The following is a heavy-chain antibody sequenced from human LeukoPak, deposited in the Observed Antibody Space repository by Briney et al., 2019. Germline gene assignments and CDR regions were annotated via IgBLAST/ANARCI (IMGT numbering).Heavy chain of an antibody. CDR3: AKMEGQRLYAYCMAV. J-gene: IGHJ6*03. D-gene: IGHD5/OR15-5a*01. CDR2: MSGSGYYT. Sequence: GGSLRLSCAASGFAFSNFAMSWVRQAPGQGLEWVSAMSGSGYYTYYVESLKGRFTISRDNSKNTVYLHMNSLRADDTAVYYCAKMEGQRLYAYCMAVWGRGTTLTVSS. CDR1: GFAFSNFA. V-gene: IGHV3-23*01.